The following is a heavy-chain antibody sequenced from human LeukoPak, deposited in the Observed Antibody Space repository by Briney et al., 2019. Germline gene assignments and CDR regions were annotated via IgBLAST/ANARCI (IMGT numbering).Heavy chain of an antibody. D-gene: IGHD2-15*01. CDR2: IYPGDSDT. Sequence: GESLKISCQGSGYNFTNYWIGWVRQMPGKGLEWLGIIYPGDSDTRYSPSFQGHVTISADRSITTGYLQWSSLKASDTAVYYCARRLGYCSGGSCYLDGFDIWGQGTMVTVSS. V-gene: IGHV5-51*01. CDR1: GYNFTNYW. CDR3: ARRLGYCSGGSCYLDGFDI. J-gene: IGHJ3*02.